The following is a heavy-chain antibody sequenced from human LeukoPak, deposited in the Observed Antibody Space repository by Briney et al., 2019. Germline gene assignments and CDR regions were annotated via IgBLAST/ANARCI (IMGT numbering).Heavy chain of an antibody. Sequence: ASVKVSCKASGYTFTGYGISWVRQAPGQGLEWMGWISAYNGNTNYAQKLQGRVTMTRDTPTSTAYMELRNLRSDDTAVFYCARDEMAAAGDHFDYWGQGTLVTVSS. J-gene: IGHJ4*02. D-gene: IGHD6-13*01. CDR1: GYTFTGYG. CDR2: ISAYNGNT. V-gene: IGHV1-18*01. CDR3: ARDEMAAAGDHFDY.